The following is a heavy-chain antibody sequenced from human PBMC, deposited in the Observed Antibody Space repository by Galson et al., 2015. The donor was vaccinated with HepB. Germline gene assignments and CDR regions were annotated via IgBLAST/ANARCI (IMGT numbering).Heavy chain of an antibody. CDR2: INTKTGNP. V-gene: IGHV7-4-1*02. CDR1: GGSFNTYA. Sequence: SVKVSCKASGGSFNTYAINWLRQAPGQGLEWVGWINTKTGNPRYAQGFTGRFVLSLDTSVSTAYLEITSLKAEDTAVYYCATIGVVEATGVRYFHHWGQGTLVTVSS. CDR3: ATIGVVEATGVRYFHH. J-gene: IGHJ1*01. D-gene: IGHD2-15*01.